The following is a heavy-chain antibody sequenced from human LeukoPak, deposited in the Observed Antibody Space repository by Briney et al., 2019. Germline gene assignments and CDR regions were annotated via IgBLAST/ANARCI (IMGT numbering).Heavy chain of an antibody. D-gene: IGHD5-24*01. CDR2: IILIFGTA. CDR1: GGTFSSYA. V-gene: IGHV1-69*05. Sequence: SVKVSCKASGGTFSSYAISWVRQAPGQGLEWMGRIILIFGTANYAQKFQGRVTITTDESTSTAYMELSSLRSEDTAVYYCARVVEMATIRGAFDIWGQGTMVTVSS. CDR3: ARVVEMATIRGAFDI. J-gene: IGHJ3*02.